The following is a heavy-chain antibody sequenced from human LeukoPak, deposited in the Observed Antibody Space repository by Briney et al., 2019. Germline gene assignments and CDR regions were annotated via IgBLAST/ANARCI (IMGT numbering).Heavy chain of an antibody. CDR2: INHSGST. J-gene: IGHJ4*02. Sequence: SETLSLTCAVYGGSFSGYYWSWIRQPPGKGLEWIGEINHSGSTSYNPSLKSRVTISVDTSKNQFSLKLSSVTAADTAVYYCARGHGDYGGNYFDYWGQGTLVTVSS. CDR1: GGSFSGYY. V-gene: IGHV4-34*01. D-gene: IGHD4-17*01. CDR3: ARGHGDYGGNYFDY.